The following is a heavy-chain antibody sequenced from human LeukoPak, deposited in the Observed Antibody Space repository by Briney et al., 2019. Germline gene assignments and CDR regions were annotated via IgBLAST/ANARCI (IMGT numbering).Heavy chain of an antibody. CDR2: IYYSGST. J-gene: IGHJ6*03. D-gene: IGHD3-3*01. CDR3: ARHWDFWSGSYYMDV. Sequence: SEILSLTCTVSGGSISSYYWSWIRQPPGKGLEWIGYIYYSGSTNYNPSLKSRVTISVDTSKNQFSLKLSSVTAADTAVYYCARHWDFWSGSYYMDVWGKGTTVTVSS. V-gene: IGHV4-59*01. CDR1: GGSISSYY.